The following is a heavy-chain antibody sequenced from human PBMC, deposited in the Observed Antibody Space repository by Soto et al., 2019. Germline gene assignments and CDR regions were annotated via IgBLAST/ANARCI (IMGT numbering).Heavy chain of an antibody. D-gene: IGHD3-22*01. CDR2: IRSKANSYAT. CDR3: TSPYYYDSSGSYHFSAY. J-gene: IGHJ4*02. V-gene: IGHV3-73*02. Sequence: EVQLVESGGGLVQPGGSLKLSCAASGFSFSDSAMHWVRQASGKGLEWLGHIRSKANSYATAYAASVKGRFTISRDDSENTAYLQMNTLKTEDTAVEYCTSPYYYDSSGSYHFSAYGGQGTLVTVSS. CDR1: GFSFSDSA.